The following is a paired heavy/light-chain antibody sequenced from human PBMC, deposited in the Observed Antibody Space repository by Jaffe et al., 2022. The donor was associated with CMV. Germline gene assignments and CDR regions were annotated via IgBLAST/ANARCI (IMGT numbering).Heavy chain of an antibody. D-gene: IGHD3-3*01. CDR2: INHSGST. V-gene: IGHV4-34*01. Sequence: VQLQLWGAGLLKPSETLSLTCGVSGGSFRGYYCSWIRHPPGKGLEWIAEINHSGSTTYNPSLKSRVTISVDTSKNQFSLKLSSVTAADTAVYYCARGRGDSFWSGYQKYSFDYWAQGTLVTVST. J-gene: IGHJ4*02. CDR3: ARGRGDSFWSGYQKYSFDY. CDR1: GGSFRGYY.
Light chain of an antibody. Sequence: EIVLTQSPGTLSLSPGERATLSCRASQSVSSTYLAWYQQKPGQAPRLLIYGASSRATGIPDRFSGSGSGTDFTLTISSLEPEDFAVYSCQQYGSSPWTFGQGTQVEIK. CDR2: GAS. CDR3: QQYGSSPWT. CDR1: QSVSSTY. J-gene: IGKJ1*01. V-gene: IGKV3-20*01.